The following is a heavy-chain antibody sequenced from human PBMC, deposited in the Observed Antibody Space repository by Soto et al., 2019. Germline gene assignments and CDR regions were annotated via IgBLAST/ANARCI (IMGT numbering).Heavy chain of an antibody. CDR1: GYTFTRYD. J-gene: IGHJ5*02. D-gene: IGHD3-9*01. CDR2: MNPNTDNT. Sequence: ASVKVSCKASGYTFTRYDINWLRQTTGEGLVWMGWMNPNTDNTIYAPKFQGRVTMTRNTSTNTAYMELRSLTSDDTAVYYCAREVVETSSLWLASWGQGSLVIVSS. CDR3: AREVVETSSLWLAS. V-gene: IGHV1-8*01.